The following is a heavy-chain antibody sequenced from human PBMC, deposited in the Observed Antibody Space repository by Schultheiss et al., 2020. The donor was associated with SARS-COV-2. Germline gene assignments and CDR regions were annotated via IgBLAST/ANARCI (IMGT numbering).Heavy chain of an antibody. V-gene: IGHV2-5*02. CDR3: AHRRVSVDLRVYFDS. Sequence: SGPTLVKPTQTLTLTCTFSGFSLSTSGVGVGWIRQPPGKALEWLALIYWDDDKRYSPSLKSRLTITKDTSKNQVVLTMTNMDPVDTATYYCAHRRVSVDLRVYFDSWGQGTLVTVAS. J-gene: IGHJ4*02. CDR2: IYWDDDK. CDR1: GFSLSTSGVG. D-gene: IGHD6-6*01.